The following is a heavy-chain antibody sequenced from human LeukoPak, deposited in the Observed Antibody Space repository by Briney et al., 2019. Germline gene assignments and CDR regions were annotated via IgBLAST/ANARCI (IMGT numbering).Heavy chain of an antibody. CDR2: AYYRSKWNN. Sequence: SQTLSLTCAISGDSVSTNSVAWNWIRQSPSRGLEWLGRAYYRSKWNNDYAISVKSRITINPDTSKNQFSLQLNSVTPDDTALYYCARGRYSGFDLWGQGTMVTVSS. CDR1: GDSVSTNSVA. V-gene: IGHV6-1*01. J-gene: IGHJ3*01. CDR3: ARGRYSGFDL. D-gene: IGHD2-15*01.